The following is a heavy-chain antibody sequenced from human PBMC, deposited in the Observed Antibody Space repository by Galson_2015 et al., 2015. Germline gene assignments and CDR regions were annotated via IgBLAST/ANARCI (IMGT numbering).Heavy chain of an antibody. V-gene: IGHV3-48*02. J-gene: IGHJ6*02. D-gene: IGHD1-1*01. CDR2: TRSTGDAK. CDR1: GFTFSTYS. Sequence: SLRLSCAASGFTFSTYSMNWVRQAPGRGLEWVSYTRSTGDAKYYADSVKGRFTISRDNGENSMYLQMNSLRDEDTAVYYCARETYSYSWNYGIDVWGQGTTVTVSS. CDR3: ARETYSYSWNYGIDV.